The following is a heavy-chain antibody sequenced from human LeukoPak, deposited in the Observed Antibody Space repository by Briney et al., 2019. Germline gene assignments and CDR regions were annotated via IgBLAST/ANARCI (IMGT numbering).Heavy chain of an antibody. J-gene: IGHJ5*02. CDR2: IHNSGST. D-gene: IGHD2-2*01. CDR3: ARMGSGPAAIPYNWFDP. Sequence: PSETLSLTCTVSGGSVSSYYWTWIRQPPGKGLEWIGHIHNSGSTNYNPSLKSRVTMSIDTSKNQFSLKLSSVTAADTAVYYCARMGSGPAAIPYNWFDPWGQGTLVTVSS. CDR1: GGSVSSYY. V-gene: IGHV4-59*02.